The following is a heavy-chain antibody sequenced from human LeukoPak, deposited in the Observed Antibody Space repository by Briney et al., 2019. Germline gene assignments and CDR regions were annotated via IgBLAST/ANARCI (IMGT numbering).Heavy chain of an antibody. J-gene: IGHJ4*02. Sequence: PSQTLSLTCIVSGGSISSGAYYWTWIPQPAGKGLEWIGRIYISGSTNYNPSLKSRVTISVDASKNQLSMKMTSVTAADTAVYYCARGVSAAGCDYWGQGTLVTVSS. CDR2: IYISGST. V-gene: IGHV4-61*02. D-gene: IGHD6-13*01. CDR1: GGSISSGAYY. CDR3: ARGVSAAGCDY.